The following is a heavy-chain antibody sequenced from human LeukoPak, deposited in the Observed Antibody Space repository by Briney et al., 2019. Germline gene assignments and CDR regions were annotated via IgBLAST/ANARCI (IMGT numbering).Heavy chain of an antibody. Sequence: GGSLRLSCAASGFTFSSYDMHWVRQATGKGLEWVSAIGTAGDTYYPGSMKGRFTISRDNSKNTLYLQMNSLRAEDTAVYYCAKDLLLSYGPGGYWGQGTLVTVSS. J-gene: IGHJ4*02. CDR3: AKDLLLSYGPGGY. V-gene: IGHV3-13*04. D-gene: IGHD3-10*01. CDR1: GFTFSSYD. CDR2: IGTAGDT.